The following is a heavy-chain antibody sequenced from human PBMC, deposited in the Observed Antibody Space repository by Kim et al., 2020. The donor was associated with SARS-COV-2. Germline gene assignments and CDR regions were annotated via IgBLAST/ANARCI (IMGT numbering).Heavy chain of an antibody. J-gene: IGHJ6*02. CDR2: ISAYNGNT. CDR1: GYTFTSYG. Sequence: ASVKVSCKASGYTFTSYGISWVRQAPGQGLEWMGWISAYNGNTNYAQKLQGRVTMTTDTSTSTAYMELRSLRSDDTAVYYCARGLMVRGVIITYYYYGMDVWGQGTTVTVSS. V-gene: IGHV1-18*01. CDR3: ARGLMVRGVIITYYYYGMDV. D-gene: IGHD3-10*01.